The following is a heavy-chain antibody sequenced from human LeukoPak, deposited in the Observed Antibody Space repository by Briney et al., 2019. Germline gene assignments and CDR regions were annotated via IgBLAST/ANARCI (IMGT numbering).Heavy chain of an antibody. V-gene: IGHV3-33*01. CDR1: GFTFSSYG. CDR2: IWYDGSNK. D-gene: IGHD3-3*01. J-gene: IGHJ4*02. Sequence: PGGSLRLSCAASGFTFSSYGMHWVRQAPGKGLEWVAVIWYDGSNKYHADSVKGRFTISRDNSKSTLYLQMNSLRAEDTAVYYCTTMFWSGQRDRQYYFDYWGQGTLVTVSS. CDR3: TTMFWSGQRDRQYYFDY.